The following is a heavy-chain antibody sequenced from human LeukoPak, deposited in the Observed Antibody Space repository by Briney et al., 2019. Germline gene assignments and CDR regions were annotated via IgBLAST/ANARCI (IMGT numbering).Heavy chain of an antibody. J-gene: IGHJ4*02. CDR2: INPNSGGT. CDR1: GYTFTGYY. Sequence: ASVKVSCKASGYTFTGYYMHWVRQAPGQGLEWMGWINPNSGGTNYAQKFQGRVTMTRDTSISTAYMELSRLRSDDTAVYYCAREGISDTAKDNQGSLDYWGQGTLVTVSS. D-gene: IGHD5-18*01. CDR3: AREGISDTAKDNQGSLDY. V-gene: IGHV1-2*02.